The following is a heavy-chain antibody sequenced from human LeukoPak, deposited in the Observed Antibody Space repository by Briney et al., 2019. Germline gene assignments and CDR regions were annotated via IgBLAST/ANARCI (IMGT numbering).Heavy chain of an antibody. J-gene: IGHJ4*02. CDR3: ARGGGDGSGSYYKDNYFDY. Sequence: PSETLSLTCAVSGGSISSGGYSWSWIRQPPGKGLEWIGYIYHSGSTYYNPSLKSRVTISVDWSKNQFSLKLSSVTAADTAVYYCARGGGDGSGSYYKDNYFDYWGQGTLVTVSS. CDR1: GGSISSGGYS. CDR2: IYHSGST. D-gene: IGHD3-10*01. V-gene: IGHV4-30-2*01.